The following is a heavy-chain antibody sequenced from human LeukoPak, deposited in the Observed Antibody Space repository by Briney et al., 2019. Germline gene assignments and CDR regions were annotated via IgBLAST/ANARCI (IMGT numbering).Heavy chain of an antibody. Sequence: SESLSLTCTVSGGSISSSSYYWGWIRQPPGKGRVWLGSINYSGSTYYNPSLKSRVTISVDRSKDQFSLKLSSVTAADTAVYYCARRSRRDIVVVPAAPGPDYWGQGTLVTVSS. D-gene: IGHD2-2*01. CDR1: GGSISSSSYY. CDR2: INYSGST. J-gene: IGHJ4*02. V-gene: IGHV4-39*01. CDR3: ARRSRRDIVVVPAAPGPDY.